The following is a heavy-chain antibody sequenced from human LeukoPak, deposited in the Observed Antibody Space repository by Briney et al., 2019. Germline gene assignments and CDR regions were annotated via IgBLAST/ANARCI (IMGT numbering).Heavy chain of an antibody. J-gene: IGHJ3*02. CDR2: IYYSGST. Sequence: NSSETLSLTCTVSGGSISSYYWSWIRQPPGKGLEWIGYIYYSGSTNYNPSLKSRVTISVDTSKNQFSLKLSSVTAADTAVYYCARVYGGSRADAFDIWGQGTMVTVSS. CDR1: GGSISSYY. V-gene: IGHV4-59*01. CDR3: ARVYGGSRADAFDI. D-gene: IGHD2-15*01.